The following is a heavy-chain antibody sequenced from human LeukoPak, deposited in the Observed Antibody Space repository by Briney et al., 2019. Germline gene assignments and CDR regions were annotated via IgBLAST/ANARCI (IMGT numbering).Heavy chain of an antibody. V-gene: IGHV4-59*12. Sequence: SETLSLTCTVSGGSISSYYWSWIRQPPGKGLEWIGYIYCSGSTNYNPSLKSRVTISVDTSKNQFSLKLRSVTAADTAVYYCARDHQGTYFDFWSGSKANNYYYMDVWGKGTTVTVS. J-gene: IGHJ6*03. D-gene: IGHD3-3*01. CDR1: GGSISSYY. CDR3: ARDHQGTYFDFWSGSKANNYYYMDV. CDR2: IYCSGST.